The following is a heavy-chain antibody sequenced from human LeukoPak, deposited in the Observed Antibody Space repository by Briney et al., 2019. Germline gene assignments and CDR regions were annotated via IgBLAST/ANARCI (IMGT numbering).Heavy chain of an antibody. D-gene: IGHD3-10*01. CDR3: ARDPGRDPVVRGEHYGMDV. Sequence: GGSLRLSCAASGFSFTIYAMHWVRQAPGKGLEWVAVISYDGSNKYYADSVKGRFTISRDNSKNTLYLQMNSLRAEDTAVYYCARDPGRDPVVRGEHYGMDVWGQGTTVTVSS. CDR1: GFSFTIYA. CDR2: ISYDGSNK. J-gene: IGHJ6*02. V-gene: IGHV3-30*04.